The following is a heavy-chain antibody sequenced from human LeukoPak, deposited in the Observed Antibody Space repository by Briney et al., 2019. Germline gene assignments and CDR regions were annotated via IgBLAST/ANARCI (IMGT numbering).Heavy chain of an antibody. CDR1: GYSISSSNW. V-gene: IGHV4-28*01. CDR2: IYYSGST. CDR3: ARSLRGFYFDY. D-gene: IGHD3-16*01. Sequence: SDTLSLTCAVSGYSISSSNWWGWVRQPPGEGLERIAYIYYSGSTYYNPSLKSRVTMSVDTSKNQFSLKLSSVTAVDTAVYYCARSLRGFYFDYWGQGILVTVSS. J-gene: IGHJ4*02.